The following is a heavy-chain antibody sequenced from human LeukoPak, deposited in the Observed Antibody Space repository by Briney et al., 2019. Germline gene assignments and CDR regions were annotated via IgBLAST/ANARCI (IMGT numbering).Heavy chain of an antibody. J-gene: IGHJ4*02. CDR1: GGSISSSSYY. CDR2: IYYSGST. V-gene: IGHV4-39*07. CDR3: ARGGSRYYDSSGYPDY. D-gene: IGHD3-22*01. Sequence: PSETLSLTCTVSGGSISSSSYYWGWIRQPPGKGLEWIGSIYYSGSTYYNPSLKSRVTISVDTSKNQFSLKLSSVTAADTAVYYCARGGSRYYDSSGYPDYWGQGTLVTVSS.